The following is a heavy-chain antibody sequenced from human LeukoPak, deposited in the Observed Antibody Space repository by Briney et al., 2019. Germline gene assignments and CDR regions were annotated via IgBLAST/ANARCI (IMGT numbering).Heavy chain of an antibody. J-gene: IGHJ5*02. CDR2: IYYSGST. CDR3: ARETGTTKTFDP. D-gene: IGHD1-7*01. V-gene: IGHV4-59*12. CDR1: GGSISSYY. Sequence: SETLSLTCTVSGGSISSYYWSWIRQPPGKGLEWIGYIYYSGSTYYNPSLKSRVTISVDTSKNQFSLKLSSVTAADTAVYYCARETGTTKTFDPWGQGTLVTVSS.